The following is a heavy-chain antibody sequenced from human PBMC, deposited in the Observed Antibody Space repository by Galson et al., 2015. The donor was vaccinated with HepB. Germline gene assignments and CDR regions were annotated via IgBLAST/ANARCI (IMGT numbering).Heavy chain of an antibody. J-gene: IGHJ4*02. CDR2: ISGSGGST. D-gene: IGHD1-26*01. CDR3: AKTRLLQTLDY. CDR1: GFTFSSYA. Sequence: SLRLSCAASGFTFSSYAMSWVRQALGKGLEWVSVISGSGGSTYYADSVKGRFTISRDNSKNTLYLQTNSLRAEDTAVYYCAKTRLLQTLDYWGQGTLVTVSS. V-gene: IGHV3-23*01.